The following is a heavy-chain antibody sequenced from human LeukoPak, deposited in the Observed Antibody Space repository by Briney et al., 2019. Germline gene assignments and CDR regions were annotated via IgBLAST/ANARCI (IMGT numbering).Heavy chain of an antibody. CDR1: GGSISSGGYY. CDR3: ARDNPDDAFDI. J-gene: IGHJ3*02. V-gene: IGHV4-61*02. Sequence: SETLSLTCTVSGGSISSGGYYWSWIRQPAGKGLEWIGRIYTSGSTNYNPSLKSRVTISVDTSKNQFSLKLSSVTAADTAVYYCARDNPDDAFDIWGQGTMVTVSS. CDR2: IYTSGST.